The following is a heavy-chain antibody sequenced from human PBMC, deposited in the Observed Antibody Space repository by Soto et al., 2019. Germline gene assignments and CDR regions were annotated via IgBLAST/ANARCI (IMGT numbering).Heavy chain of an antibody. V-gene: IGHV4-30-2*01. Sequence: SETPSLTCAVSGGSISSGGYSWSWIRQPPGKGLEWIGYIYHSGSTYYNPSLKSRVTISVDRSKNQFSLKLSSVTAADTAVYYCARGSWFDPWGQGTLVTVSS. CDR3: ARGSWFDP. CDR1: GGSISSGGYS. CDR2: IYHSGST. J-gene: IGHJ5*02.